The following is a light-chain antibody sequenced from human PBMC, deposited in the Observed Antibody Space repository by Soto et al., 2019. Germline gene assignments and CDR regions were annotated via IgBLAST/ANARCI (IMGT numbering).Light chain of an antibody. CDR1: QSLLHSNGYNY. CDR2: LGS. J-gene: IGKJ2*01. V-gene: IGKV2-28*01. Sequence: DIVMTQSPLSLPVTPGEPASISCRSSQSLLHSNGYNYLDWYLQKPGQSPRLLIYLGSNRASGVPDRFSGSGSGTDFTLKISRVEAEEVGVYYCMQALQTPRTFGQGTKLEIK. CDR3: MQALQTPRT.